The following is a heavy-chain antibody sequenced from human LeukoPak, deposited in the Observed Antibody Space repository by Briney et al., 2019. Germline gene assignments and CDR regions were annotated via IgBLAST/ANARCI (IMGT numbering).Heavy chain of an antibody. CDR1: GGTFSSYA. CDR3: ARVSIVGATAYNWFDP. CDR2: IIPIFGTA. Sequence: GASVKVSCKASGGTFSSYAISWVRQAPGQGLEWMGGIIPIFGTANYAQKFQGRVTIITDESTSTAYMELSSLRSEDTAVYYCARVSIVGATAYNWFDPWGQGTLVTVSS. D-gene: IGHD1-26*01. V-gene: IGHV1-69*05. J-gene: IGHJ5*02.